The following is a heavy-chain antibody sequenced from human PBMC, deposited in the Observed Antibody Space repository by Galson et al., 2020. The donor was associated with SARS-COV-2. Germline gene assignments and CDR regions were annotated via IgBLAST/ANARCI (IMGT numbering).Heavy chain of an antibody. CDR1: AGSISSYY. CDR2: IYTGGTT. CDR3: ARGPIAAAGNYLDY. D-gene: IGHD6-13*01. J-gene: IGHJ4*02. V-gene: IGHV4-4*07. Sequence: SETLSLTCIVSAGSISSYYCNWIRQPAGKGLEWIGRIYTGGTTNYNPSLKSRVTMSVDSSKNQFSLKLSSVTAADTAVYYCARGPIAAAGNYLDYWGQGTLVTVSS.